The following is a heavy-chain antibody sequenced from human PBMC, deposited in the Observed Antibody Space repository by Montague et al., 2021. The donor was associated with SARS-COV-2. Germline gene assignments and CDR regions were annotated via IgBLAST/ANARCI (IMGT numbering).Heavy chain of an antibody. V-gene: IGHV4-34*01. CDR2: INYSGGV. CDR3: ARAYCSSTICYWSLHY. CDR1: RGSFSGYY. Sequence: SETLSLTCTVHRGSFSGYYWTWIRQPPGKGLEWIGEINYSGGVNYNPSLKSRVTISVDTSTNHFSLKLRSVTAADTAIYYCARAYCSSTICYWSLHYRGQGTLVAVSS. D-gene: IGHD2-2*01. J-gene: IGHJ4*02.